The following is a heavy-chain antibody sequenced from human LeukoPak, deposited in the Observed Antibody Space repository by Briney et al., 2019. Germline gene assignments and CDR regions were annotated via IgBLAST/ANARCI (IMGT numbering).Heavy chain of an antibody. Sequence: GGSLRLSCAASGFTFSSYAMHWVRQAPGKGLEYVSAISSNGGSTYYANSVKGRFTISRDNSKNTLYLQMGSLRAEDMAVYYCARGFPPTVGDILTGFDYWGQGTLVTVSP. CDR1: GFTFSSYA. V-gene: IGHV3-64*01. J-gene: IGHJ4*02. D-gene: IGHD3-9*01. CDR2: ISSNGGST. CDR3: ARGFPPTVGDILTGFDY.